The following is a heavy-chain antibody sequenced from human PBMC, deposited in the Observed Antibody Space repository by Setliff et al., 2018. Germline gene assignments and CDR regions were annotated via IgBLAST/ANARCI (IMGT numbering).Heavy chain of an antibody. J-gene: IGHJ5*02. CDR1: GGSISDYY. V-gene: IGHV4-59*01. CDR2: IYYSGST. D-gene: IGHD2-15*01. Sequence: SETLSLTCTVSGGSISDYYWSWIRQSPGKGLEWIGNIYYSGSTNYNPSLQSRVTISVDTSKNQFSLKLSSVTAADTAVYYCARQSVRGLADNNWFDPWGQGTLVTVSS. CDR3: ARQSVRGLADNNWFDP.